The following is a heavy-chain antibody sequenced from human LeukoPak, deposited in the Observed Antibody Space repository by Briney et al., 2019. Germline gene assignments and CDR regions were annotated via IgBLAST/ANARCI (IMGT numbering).Heavy chain of an antibody. CDR1: GFTFSNYS. CDR2: ITSSSTV. Sequence: PGGSLRLSCAASGFTFSNYSMNWVRQAPGKGLEWVSYITSSSTVYYAGSVKGRFTISRDNAKNSLFLQMNSLRAEDTAVYYCARVYCSGPKFYFIDYWGQGALVPVSS. V-gene: IGHV3-48*04. J-gene: IGHJ4*02. D-gene: IGHD2-15*01. CDR3: ARVYCSGPKFYFIDY.